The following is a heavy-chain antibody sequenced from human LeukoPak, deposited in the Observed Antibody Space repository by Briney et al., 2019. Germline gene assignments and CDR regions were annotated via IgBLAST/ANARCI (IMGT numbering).Heavy chain of an antibody. D-gene: IGHD1-1*01. J-gene: IGHJ4*02. V-gene: IGHV3-30-3*01. Sequence: GGSLRLSCAASGFTFSSYAMHWVRQAPGKGLDWMAVISYDGDNKYYADSVKGRFTISRDNSKNPLYLQMNSLRAEDTAVYYCARTEREPHYFDYWGQGTLVTVSS. CDR3: ARTEREPHYFDY. CDR1: GFTFSSYA. CDR2: ISYDGDNK.